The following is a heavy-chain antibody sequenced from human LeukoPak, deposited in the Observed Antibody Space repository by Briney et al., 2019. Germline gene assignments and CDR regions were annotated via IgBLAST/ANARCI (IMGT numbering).Heavy chain of an antibody. V-gene: IGHV3-21*04. CDR3: AMSGPGIAVAGRPGN. J-gene: IGHJ4*02. D-gene: IGHD6-19*01. Sequence: GGSLRLSCAGSEFTFSTYSMSWVRQSPGKGLEWVSSIDSSGTFKYYADSVRGRFTVSRDNAQNSLYLQMNSLRAEDTAVYYCAMSGPGIAVAGRPGNWGQGTLVTVSS. CDR1: EFTFSTYS. CDR2: IDSSGTFK.